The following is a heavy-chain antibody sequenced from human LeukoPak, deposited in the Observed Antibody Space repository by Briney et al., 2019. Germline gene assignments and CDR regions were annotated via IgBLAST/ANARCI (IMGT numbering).Heavy chain of an antibody. CDR1: GFTFSNYA. V-gene: IGHV3-23*01. Sequence: GGSLRLSCAASGFTFSNYALTWVRQAPGKGLEWVSSISDSGVSTYYADSVKGRFSISRDNYKNTLYLQMSSLRAEDTAVYYCARDPNGNYVGAFDFQRWGQGSLVTVSS. CDR2: ISDSGVST. J-gene: IGHJ1*01. D-gene: IGHD4-17*01. CDR3: ARDPNGNYVGAFDFQR.